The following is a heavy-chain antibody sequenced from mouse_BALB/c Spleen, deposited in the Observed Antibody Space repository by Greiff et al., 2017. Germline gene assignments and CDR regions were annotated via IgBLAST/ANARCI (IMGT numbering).Heavy chain of an antibody. J-gene: IGHJ3*01. CDR2: ISSGSSTI. V-gene: IGHV5-17*02. CDR3: AYTGFAY. Sequence: EVKLVESGGGLVQPGGSRKLSCAASGFTFSSFGMHWVRQAPEKGLEWVAYISSGSSTIYYADTVKGRFTISRDNPKNTLFLHMTSLRSEDTAMYYCAYTGFAYWGQGTLVTVSA. CDR1: GFTFSSFG. D-gene: IGHD2-12*01.